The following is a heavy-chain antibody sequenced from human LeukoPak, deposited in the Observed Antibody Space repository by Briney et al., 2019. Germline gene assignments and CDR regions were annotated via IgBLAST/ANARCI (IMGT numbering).Heavy chain of an antibody. Sequence: GGSLRLSCAASGFTFSSYAMSWVRQAPGKGLEWVSAISGSGGSTYYADSVKGRFTISRDNSKNTLYLQMNSLRAEDTAVYYCAKAHDFWSDYYYFDYWGQGTLVTVSS. CDR1: GFTFSSYA. CDR3: AKAHDFWSDYYYFDY. J-gene: IGHJ4*02. V-gene: IGHV3-23*01. CDR2: ISGSGGST. D-gene: IGHD3-3*01.